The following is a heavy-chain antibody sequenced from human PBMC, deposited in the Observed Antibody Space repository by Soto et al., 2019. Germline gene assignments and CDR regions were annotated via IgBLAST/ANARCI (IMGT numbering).Heavy chain of an antibody. CDR1: GNTFTGHF. CDR2: INPKNGAT. Sequence: ASVKVSCKASGNTFTGHFVHWVRQAPGQGLEWMGWINPKNGATKYAQNFQDWVTMTRDTSTTTVYMEVRRLRSDDTAVYYCATNDGGGSGSQLNYWGRGTLVTVS. CDR3: ATNDGGGSGSQLNY. D-gene: IGHD6-19*01. J-gene: IGHJ4*02. V-gene: IGHV1-2*04.